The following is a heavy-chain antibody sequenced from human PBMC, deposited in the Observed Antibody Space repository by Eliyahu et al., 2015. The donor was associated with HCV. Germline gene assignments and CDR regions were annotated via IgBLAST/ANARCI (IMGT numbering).Heavy chain of an antibody. Sequence: QVQLQESGPGLVKPSETLSLTCTVSGGSITTYYWSWIRXPPGKALEWIGYIHYSGSAXYNPSLKSRVTISVDTSKNQFSLNLTSVTAADTAMYYCASGGGGIAVTGTGGWFDPWGQGTLVTVSS. V-gene: IGHV4-59*01. CDR3: ASGGGGIAVTGTGGWFDP. CDR1: GGSITTYY. J-gene: IGHJ5*02. CDR2: IHYSGSA. D-gene: IGHD6-19*01.